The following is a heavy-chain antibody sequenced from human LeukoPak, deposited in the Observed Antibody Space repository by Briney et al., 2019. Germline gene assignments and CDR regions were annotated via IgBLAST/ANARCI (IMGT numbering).Heavy chain of an antibody. V-gene: IGHV3-21*01. J-gene: IGHJ4*02. CDR3: ARDSTGYYQLDY. Sequence: PGGSLRLSCAVSGLTFSNAWMNWVRQAPGKGLEWVSSISSSSSYIYYADSVKGRFTISRGNAKNSLYLQMNSLRAEDTAVYYCARDSTGYYQLDYWGQGTLVTVSS. D-gene: IGHD3-9*01. CDR1: GLTFSNAW. CDR2: ISSSSSYI.